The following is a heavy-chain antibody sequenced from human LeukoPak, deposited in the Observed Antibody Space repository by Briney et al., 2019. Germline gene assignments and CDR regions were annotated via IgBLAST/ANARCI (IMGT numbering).Heavy chain of an antibody. CDR3: ARNSIVGATRSAFDI. J-gene: IGHJ3*02. D-gene: IGHD1-26*01. Sequence: GASVTVSCKASGYTFTGYYMHWVRQAPGQGLEWMGWINPNSGGTNYAQKFQGRVTMTRDTSISTAYMELSRLRSDDTAVYHCARNSIVGATRSAFDIWGQGTMVTVSS. CDR1: GYTFTGYY. V-gene: IGHV1-2*02. CDR2: INPNSGGT.